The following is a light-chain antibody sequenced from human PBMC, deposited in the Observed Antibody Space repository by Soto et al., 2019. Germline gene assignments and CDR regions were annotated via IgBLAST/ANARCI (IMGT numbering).Light chain of an antibody. J-gene: IGKJ2*01. V-gene: IGKV1-39*01. Sequence: DIQMTQSPSSLYASVGDRVTITCRASQSISSYLNWYQQKPGKAPKLLIYAASSLQSAVPSRFSGSGSGTDFTLTISSLQPEDFATYYCQQSYSTPYTFAQGTKLEIK. CDR3: QQSYSTPYT. CDR1: QSISSY. CDR2: AAS.